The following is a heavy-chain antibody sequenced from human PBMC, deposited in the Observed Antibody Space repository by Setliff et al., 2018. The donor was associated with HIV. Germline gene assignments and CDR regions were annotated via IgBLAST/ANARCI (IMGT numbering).Heavy chain of an antibody. D-gene: IGHD3-3*01. CDR2: ISSSGNT. Sequence: PSETLSLTCTVSGGSISSTSYYWGWIRQPPGTGLEWIGSISSSGNTYYNPSLKSRVTTSVDTSKNQFSLKLSSVTAADTAVYYCASFSPPFDYWGQGTLVTVSS. CDR3: ASFSPPFDY. V-gene: IGHV4-39*01. J-gene: IGHJ4*02. CDR1: GGSISSTSYY.